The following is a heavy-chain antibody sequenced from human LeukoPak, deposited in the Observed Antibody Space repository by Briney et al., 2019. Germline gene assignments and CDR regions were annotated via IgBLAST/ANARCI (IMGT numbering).Heavy chain of an antibody. J-gene: IGHJ4*02. CDR2: IYPGDSDT. CDR3: ARPLDSYGYAFDY. D-gene: IGHD5-18*01. CDR1: GYTFSSYW. V-gene: IGHV5-51*01. Sequence: GESLKISCKGSGYTFSSYWIGWVRQMPGKGLEWMGIIYPGDSDTRYSPSFQGQVTISADKSISTAYLQWSSLKASDTAMYYCARPLDSYGYAFDYWGQGTLVTVSS.